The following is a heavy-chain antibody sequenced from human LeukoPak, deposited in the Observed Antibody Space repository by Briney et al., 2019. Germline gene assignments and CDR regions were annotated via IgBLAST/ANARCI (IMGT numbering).Heavy chain of an antibody. CDR1: GSSINSGHY. V-gene: IGHV4-38-2*02. J-gene: IGHJ4*02. D-gene: IGHD3-16*02. CDR3: ARDATDPPSYYDYVWGSYRSNTPFDY. CDR2: IYHSGGRFETGST. Sequence: SETLSLTCSVSGSSINSGHYWGWIRQPPGKGLEWIASIYHSGGRFETGSTHYSPSLKSRVTISVDTSKNQLSLMMTSVTAADTAVYYCARDATDPPSYYDYVWGSYRSNTPFDYWGQGTLVTVSS.